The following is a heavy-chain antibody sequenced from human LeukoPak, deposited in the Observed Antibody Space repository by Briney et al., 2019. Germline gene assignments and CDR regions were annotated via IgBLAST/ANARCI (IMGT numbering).Heavy chain of an antibody. CDR3: ARLGSSAPLYYFDY. D-gene: IGHD6-19*01. Sequence: NPSETLSLTCTVSGVSLRSSSYYWGWISPPPGKGMEWIGNIYYSGRTYNNPSRKGRVTHYAHTTKNTYSRKLSSVTRAEWAIYCCARLGSSAPLYYFDYWGQGTLVTVSS. CDR2: IYYSGRT. CDR1: GVSLRSSSYY. J-gene: IGHJ4*02. V-gene: IGHV4-39*01.